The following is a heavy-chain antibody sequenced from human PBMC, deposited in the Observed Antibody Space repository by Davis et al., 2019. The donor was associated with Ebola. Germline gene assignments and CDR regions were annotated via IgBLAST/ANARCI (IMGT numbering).Heavy chain of an antibody. D-gene: IGHD6-13*01. CDR2: ISYDGSNK. V-gene: IGHV3-30*04. J-gene: IGHJ4*02. Sequence: GESLKIPCAAPGFTPSRFPLHWVRQAPGQGLEWVAIISYDGSNKYYADPVKGRFTISRDNSKSALYLQMNSLRGEDTAVYYCARDFGLAAAGTAFDYWGQGTLVTVSS. CDR3: ARDFGLAAAGTAFDY. CDR1: GFTPSRFP.